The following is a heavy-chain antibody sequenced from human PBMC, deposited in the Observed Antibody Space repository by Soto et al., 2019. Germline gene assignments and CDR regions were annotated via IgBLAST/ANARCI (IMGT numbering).Heavy chain of an antibody. V-gene: IGHV3-23*01. CDR3: AKRGSSGGDGGHFYFDY. Sequence: EVQLLESGGDLVQPGGSLRLSCAASGFMFSDFAMTWVRQVPGKGLEWVSSISFSGNSPYYADAVKGGFGICRDNYKNTLYLQMHGLREDDPAIYYCAKRGSSGGDGGHFYFDYWGQGTQVTVSS. CDR2: ISFSGNSP. CDR1: GFMFSDFA. J-gene: IGHJ4*02. D-gene: IGHD2-21*01.